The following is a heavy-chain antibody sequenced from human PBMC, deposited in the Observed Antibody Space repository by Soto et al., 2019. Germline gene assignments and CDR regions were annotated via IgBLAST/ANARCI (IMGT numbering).Heavy chain of an antibody. CDR2: ISGSGSST. J-gene: IGHJ6*02. Sequence: PGGSLRLSCAASGFTFDNYAMAWVRQAPGKGLEWVSAISGSGSSTYYADSVKGRFTISRDNLKNTVSLQMNSLRAEDTALYYCAKGGVSRSYYYAMDVWGQGTTVTVSS. V-gene: IGHV3-23*01. CDR3: AKGGVSRSYYYAMDV. CDR1: GFTFDNYA.